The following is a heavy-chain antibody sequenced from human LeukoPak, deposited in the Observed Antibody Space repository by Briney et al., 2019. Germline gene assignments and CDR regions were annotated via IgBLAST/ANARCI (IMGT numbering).Heavy chain of an antibody. Sequence: GGSLRLSCAASGFTFSSYGMDWVRQAPGKGLEWVAVISYDRSNKYYADSVKGRITISRDNSKNTLYLQMNSLRAKDTAVCYCAKIPAVVRAATDDYWGQGTLVTVSS. J-gene: IGHJ4*02. CDR3: AKIPAVVRAATDDY. CDR1: GFTFSSYG. CDR2: ISYDRSNK. V-gene: IGHV3-30*18. D-gene: IGHD3-10*01.